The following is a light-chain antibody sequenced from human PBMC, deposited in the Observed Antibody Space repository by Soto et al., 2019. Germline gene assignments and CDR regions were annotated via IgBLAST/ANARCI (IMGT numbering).Light chain of an antibody. J-gene: IGKJ4*01. Sequence: DIVMTQSPDSLAVSLGERATINCKPSQRVFYNSNNKHYIAWYQHKPGQPPRLLIYWASTRESGVPVRFSGRESVREFTLTISILEPEDVEVYYCQQYYSTPLTFGGGTKGEIK. CDR1: QRVFYNSNNKHY. CDR2: WAS. V-gene: IGKV4-1*01. CDR3: QQYYSTPLT.